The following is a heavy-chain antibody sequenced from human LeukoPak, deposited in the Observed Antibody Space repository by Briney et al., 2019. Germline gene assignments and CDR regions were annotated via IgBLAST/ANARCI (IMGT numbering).Heavy chain of an antibody. Sequence: ASVKVSCKASGYTFTSYAMHWVRQAPGQRLEWMGWINAGNGNTKYSQEFQGRVTITRDTSASTAYMELSSLRSEDMAVYYCARVGDSSGWYYYMDVWGKGTTVTISS. J-gene: IGHJ6*03. D-gene: IGHD6-19*01. CDR1: GYTFTSYA. CDR3: ARVGDSSGWYYYMDV. V-gene: IGHV1-3*03. CDR2: INAGNGNT.